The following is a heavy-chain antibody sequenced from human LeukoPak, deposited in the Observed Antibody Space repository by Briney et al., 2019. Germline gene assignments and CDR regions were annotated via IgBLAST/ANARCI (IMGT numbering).Heavy chain of an antibody. V-gene: IGHV4-59*01. D-gene: IGHD6-13*01. J-gene: IGHJ1*01. CDR3: ARSGGLYTSTWYFHR. CDR2: IDYSGST. CDR1: GGSISSYY. Sequence: SETLSLTCTVSGGSISSYYWSWIRQPPGKGLEWIGYIDYSGSTIHNPSLTSRVTISVNTSKNQFSLQLTSVTAADTAVYYCARSGGLYTSTWYFHRWGQGTLVTVSS.